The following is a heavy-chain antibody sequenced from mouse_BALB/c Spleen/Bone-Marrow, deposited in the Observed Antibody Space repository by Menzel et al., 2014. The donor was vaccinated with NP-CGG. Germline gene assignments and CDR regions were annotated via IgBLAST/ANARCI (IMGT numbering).Heavy chain of an antibody. V-gene: IGHV1S137*01. Sequence: QVQLQHSGAELVRPGVSVKISCKGSGYTFTDYAMHWVKQSHAKSLEWIGIISSSYGDATYNQKFKGKATMTVDKSSNTAYMELARLTSEDSAIYYCARGLSYYYGTSYYFDYWGQGTTLTVSS. J-gene: IGHJ2*01. CDR1: GYTFTDYA. D-gene: IGHD1-1*01. CDR2: ISSSYGDA. CDR3: ARGLSYYYGTSYYFDY.